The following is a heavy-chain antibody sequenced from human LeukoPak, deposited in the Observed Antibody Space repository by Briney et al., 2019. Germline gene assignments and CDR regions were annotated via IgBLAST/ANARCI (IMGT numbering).Heavy chain of an antibody. CDR3: ARRGTMIVGD. CDR1: GGSFSGYY. J-gene: IGHJ4*02. Sequence: SETLSLTCAVYGGSFSGYYWSWIRQPPGKGLEWIGEINHSGSTNYNPSLKSRVTISVDTSKNQFSLKLSSVTAADTAVYYCARRGTMIVGDWGQGTLVTVSS. V-gene: IGHV4-34*01. CDR2: INHSGST. D-gene: IGHD3-22*01.